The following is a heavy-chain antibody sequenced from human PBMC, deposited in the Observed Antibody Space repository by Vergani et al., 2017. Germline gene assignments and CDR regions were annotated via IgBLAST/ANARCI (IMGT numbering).Heavy chain of an antibody. CDR2: IHSSGTT. CDR1: GGSITSGSFY. Sequence: QVQLHESGPGLVKPSQTLSLTCTVSGGSITSGSFYWSWIRQPAGKGLEWIGRIHSSGTTNYNPSLKSRVTLSVDTSKNQLSLRMTSVTAADTAVYYCARDSWTSELRGVYWFDTWGEGTLVGVCS. CDR3: ARDSWTSELRGVYWFDT. J-gene: IGHJ5*02. D-gene: IGHD3-10*01. V-gene: IGHV4-61*02.